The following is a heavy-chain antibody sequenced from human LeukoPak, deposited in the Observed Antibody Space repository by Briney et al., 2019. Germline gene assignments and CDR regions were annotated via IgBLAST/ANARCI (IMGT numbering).Heavy chain of an antibody. V-gene: IGHV3-30-3*01. CDR1: GFTLSTYA. J-gene: IGHJ4*02. CDR2: ISYDGSNK. CDR3: ARDLESEPGHGPDY. Sequence: GGSLRLSCAASGFTLSTYAMHWVRQVPGKGLEWVAVISYDGSNKYYADSVKGRFTISRDNSKNTLYLQMNSLRGEDTGVYYCARDLESEPGHGPDYWGQGTLVTVSS. D-gene: IGHD1-14*01.